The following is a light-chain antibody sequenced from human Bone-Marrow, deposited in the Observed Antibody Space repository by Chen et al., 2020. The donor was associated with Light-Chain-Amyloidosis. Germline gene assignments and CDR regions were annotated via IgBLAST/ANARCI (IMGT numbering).Light chain of an antibody. CDR3: QSADSSGTYEVI. J-gene: IGLJ2*01. V-gene: IGLV3-25*03. Sequence: SHELTQPPSVSVSPGQTARITCSGDDLPTKYAHWYQQKPGQAPVLVIHRDTERPSGISERFSGSSSGTTATLTISGVQAEDEADYHCQSADSSGTYEVIFGGGTKLTVL. CDR2: RDT. CDR1: DLPTKY.